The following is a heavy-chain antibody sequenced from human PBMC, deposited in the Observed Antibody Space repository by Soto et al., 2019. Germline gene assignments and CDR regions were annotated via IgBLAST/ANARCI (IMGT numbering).Heavy chain of an antibody. Sequence: ASVKVSCKASGYTFTSYYMHWVRQAPGQGLEWMGIINPSGGSTSYAQKFQGRVTMTRDTSTSTVYMELSSLRSEDTAVYYCARGRRGYYGSGSGVGMDVWGQGTTVTVS. D-gene: IGHD3-10*01. CDR1: GYTFTSYY. CDR3: ARGRRGYYGSGSGVGMDV. CDR2: INPSGGST. J-gene: IGHJ6*02. V-gene: IGHV1-46*01.